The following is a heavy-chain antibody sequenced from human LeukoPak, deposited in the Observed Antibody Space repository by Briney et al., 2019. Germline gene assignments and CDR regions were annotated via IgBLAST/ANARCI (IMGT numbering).Heavy chain of an antibody. CDR2: ISCSGGST. Sequence: GGSLRLSCAASGFTFSSYAMSWVRQAPGKGLEWVSVISCSGGSTYYTDPERGRFNISREYYKNTLYQQKYRLSAADTAVYYWAKAPGRELWSAPFDYWGQGTLVTVSS. V-gene: IGHV3-23*01. J-gene: IGHJ4*02. CDR1: GFTFSSYA. CDR3: AKAPGRELWSAPFDY. D-gene: IGHD5-18*01.